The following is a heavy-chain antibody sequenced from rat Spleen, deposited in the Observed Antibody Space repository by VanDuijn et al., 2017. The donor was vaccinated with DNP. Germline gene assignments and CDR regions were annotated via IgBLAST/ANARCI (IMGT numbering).Heavy chain of an antibody. Sequence: EVQVKESGPGLVKPSQSLSLTCSVTGYSITSDYWAWIRKFPGNKMEWMGYISYGGYTNSNPSLKSRTSITRDTSKNQFFLHFHSITTEDTATYYCARGKQPPYYVMDAWGQGASVTVSS. CDR2: ISYGGYT. V-gene: IGHV3-1*01. CDR1: GYSITSDY. CDR3: ARGKQPPYYVMDA. D-gene: IGHD1-2*01. J-gene: IGHJ4*01.